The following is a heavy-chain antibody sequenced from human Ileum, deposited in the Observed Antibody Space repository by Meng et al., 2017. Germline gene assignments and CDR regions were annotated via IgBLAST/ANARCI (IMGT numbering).Heavy chain of an antibody. V-gene: IGHV4-34*01. CDR1: DGSLGGYY. Sequence: QVKLGQWGVGLLKPSETLSLTCAVYDGSLGGYYLSWIRQPPRKGLEWVGEIHPGGRTSYNPSLQSRVTIAVDTSKNQFSVTLSSVSAADTAVYYCATGVDWAKSGNIWGQGTLVTVSS. J-gene: IGHJ4*02. CDR2: IHPGGRT. D-gene: IGHD3-9*01. CDR3: ATGVDWAKSGNI.